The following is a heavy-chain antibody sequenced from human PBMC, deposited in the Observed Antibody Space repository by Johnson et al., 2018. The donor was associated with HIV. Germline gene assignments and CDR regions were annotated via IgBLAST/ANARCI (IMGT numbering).Heavy chain of an antibody. D-gene: IGHD3-10*01. Sequence: VQLVESGGGVVQPGGSLRLSCAASGFTFSSYGMHWVRQAPGKGLEWVTNIKQDGSEKYYVDSVKGRFTISRDNAKNSLYLQMNSLRAEDTAVYYCAREIIFRGAFDIWGQGTMVTVSS. CDR1: GFTFSSYG. CDR3: AREIIFRGAFDI. J-gene: IGHJ3*02. CDR2: IKQDGSEK. V-gene: IGHV3-7*01.